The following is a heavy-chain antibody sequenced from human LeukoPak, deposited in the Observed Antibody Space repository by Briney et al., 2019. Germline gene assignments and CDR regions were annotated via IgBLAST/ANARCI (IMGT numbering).Heavy chain of an antibody. Sequence: PGRSLRLSCAASGFTFDDYAMHWVRQAPGKGLEWVSGISWNSGSIGYADSVKGRFTISRDNAKNSLYLQMNSLRAEDTALYYCAKASPYYYDSSGYCLDYWGQGTLVTVSS. CDR3: AKASPYYYDSSGYCLDY. V-gene: IGHV3-9*01. J-gene: IGHJ4*02. D-gene: IGHD3-22*01. CDR1: GFTFDDYA. CDR2: ISWNSGSI.